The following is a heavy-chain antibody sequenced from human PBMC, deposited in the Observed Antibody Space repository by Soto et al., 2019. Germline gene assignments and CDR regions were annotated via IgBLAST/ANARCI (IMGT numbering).Heavy chain of an antibody. D-gene: IGHD3-22*01. V-gene: IGHV1-69*02. CDR3: AIGRTGSNGYYWA. CDR1: GNTLNTDT. J-gene: IGHJ5*02. Sequence: QVQLVQSGAEVKKPGSSVKVSCKPSGNTLNTDTITWSRQAPGQGLEWMGRIIPVIGVGTYAQKFQDRVTITADKSTTTVYMEVPSLTSEDTATYYCAIGRTGSNGYYWAWGQGTQVTVS. CDR2: IIPVIGVG.